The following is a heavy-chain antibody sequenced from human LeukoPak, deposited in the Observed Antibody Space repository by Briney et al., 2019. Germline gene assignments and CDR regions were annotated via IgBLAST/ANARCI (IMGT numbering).Heavy chain of an antibody. V-gene: IGHV3-30*04. Sequence: GGSLRLSCAASGFSLNSYAMHWVRQAPGKGLEWEAVISYDGSNKYYADSVKGRFTISRDNSKNTLYLQMNSLRAEDTAVYYCAKVGRSTTFDYWGQGTLVTVSS. CDR1: GFSLNSYA. J-gene: IGHJ4*02. CDR2: ISYDGSNK. CDR3: AKVGRSTTFDY. D-gene: IGHD1-1*01.